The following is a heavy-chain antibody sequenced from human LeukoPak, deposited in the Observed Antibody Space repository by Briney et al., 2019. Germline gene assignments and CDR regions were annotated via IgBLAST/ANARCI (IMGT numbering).Heavy chain of an antibody. J-gene: IGHJ3*02. V-gene: IGHV3-21*01. D-gene: IGHD5-12*01. CDR3: ARDSGYNAFDI. CDR1: GFTFSSYS. Sequence: PGGSLRLSCAASGFTFSSYSMNWVRQAPGKGLEWVSSISSSYIYYADSVKGRFTISRDNAKTSLYLQMNSLTAEDTAVYYCARDSGYNAFDIWGQGTMVTVSA. CDR2: ISSSYI.